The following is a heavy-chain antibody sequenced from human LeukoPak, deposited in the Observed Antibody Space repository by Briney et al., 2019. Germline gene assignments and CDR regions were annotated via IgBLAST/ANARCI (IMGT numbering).Heavy chain of an antibody. J-gene: IGHJ4*02. CDR1: GYTFTSYY. D-gene: IGHD6-19*01. CDR3: AREIGTGIAVAGTNY. Sequence: ASVKVSCKASGYTFTSYYMHWVRQAPGQGLEWMGIINPSGGSTSYAQKFQGRVTMTRDTSTGTVYMELSSLRSEDTAVYYCAREIGTGIAVAGTNYWGQGTLVTVSS. CDR2: INPSGGST. V-gene: IGHV1-46*01.